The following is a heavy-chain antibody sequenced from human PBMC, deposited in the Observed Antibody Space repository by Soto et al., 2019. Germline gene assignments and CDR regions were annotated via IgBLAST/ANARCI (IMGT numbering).Heavy chain of an antibody. V-gene: IGHV4-59*01. CDR3: AREGSDYDFWSGYHNYGMDV. D-gene: IGHD3-3*01. J-gene: IGHJ6*02. CDR1: GGSISSYY. CDR2: IYYSGST. Sequence: KPSETLSLTCTVSGGSISSYYWIWIRQPPGKGLEWIGYIYYSGSTNYNPSLKSRVTISVDTSKNQFSLKLSSVTAADTAVYYCAREGSDYDFWSGYHNYGMDVWGQGTTVTVSS.